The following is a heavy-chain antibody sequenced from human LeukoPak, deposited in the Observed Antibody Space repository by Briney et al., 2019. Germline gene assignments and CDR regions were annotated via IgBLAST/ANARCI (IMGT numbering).Heavy chain of an antibody. CDR3: ARGELTVYGDPAYFDN. CDR1: GFTFSDYY. Sequence: GGSLRLSCAASGFTFSDYYMSWIRQAPGKGLEWVPDISSRSSYTNYADSVKGRFTISRDNAKSSLYLQMNTLRAEDTAVYYCARGELTVYGDPAYFDNWGQGTLVTVSS. CDR2: ISSRSSYT. D-gene: IGHD4-17*01. J-gene: IGHJ4*02. V-gene: IGHV3-11*06.